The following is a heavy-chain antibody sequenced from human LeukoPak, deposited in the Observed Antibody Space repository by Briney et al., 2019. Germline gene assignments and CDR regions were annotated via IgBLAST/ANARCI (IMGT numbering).Heavy chain of an antibody. D-gene: IGHD2-2*01. CDR3: ARDGGVVPAANYYYGMDV. CDR2: IKQDGSEK. J-gene: IGHJ6*02. CDR1: GFTFSSYW. V-gene: IGHV3-7*01. Sequence: GGSLRLSCAASGFTFSSYWMSWVRQAPGKGLEWVANIKQDGSEKYYVDSVKGRFTISRDNAKTSLYLQMNSLRAEDTAVCYCARDGGVVPAANYYYGMDVWGQGTTVTVSS.